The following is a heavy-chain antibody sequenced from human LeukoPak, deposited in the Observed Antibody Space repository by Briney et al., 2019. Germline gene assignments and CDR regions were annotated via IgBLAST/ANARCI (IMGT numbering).Heavy chain of an antibody. CDR3: ARVGVTAVSGDY. J-gene: IGHJ4*02. D-gene: IGHD2-21*02. CDR1: GGSFSGYY. Sequence: SETLSLTCAVYGGSFSGYYWSWIRRPPGKGLEWIGEINHSGSTNYNPSLKSRVTISVDTSKNQFSLKLSSVTAADTAVYYCARVGVTAVSGDYWGQGTLVTVSS. V-gene: IGHV4-34*01. CDR2: INHSGST.